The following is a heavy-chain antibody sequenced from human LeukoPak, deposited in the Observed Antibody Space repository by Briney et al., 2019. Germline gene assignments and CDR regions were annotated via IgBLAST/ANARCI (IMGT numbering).Heavy chain of an antibody. J-gene: IGHJ4*02. CDR3: ARVTAAGREEYYFDY. Sequence: ASVKVSCKASGYTFTSYGISWVRQAPGQGLEWMGWISAYNGNTNYAQKLQGRVTMTTDTSTSTAYMEPRSLRSDDTAVYYCARVTAAGREEYYFDYWGQGTLVTVSS. CDR2: ISAYNGNT. CDR1: GYTFTSYG. V-gene: IGHV1-18*04. D-gene: IGHD6-13*01.